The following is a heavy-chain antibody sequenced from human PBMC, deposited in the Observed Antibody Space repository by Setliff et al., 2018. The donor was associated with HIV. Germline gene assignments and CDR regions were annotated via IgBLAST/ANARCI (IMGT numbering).Heavy chain of an antibody. V-gene: IGHV3-30*02. CDR2: LRFDGSNQ. J-gene: IGHJ4*02. Sequence: PGGSLRLSCEASGFTFSSYAMHWVRQAPGKGPEWVAFLRFDGSNQYYADSVKGRFTISRDNSRNTLYLQMHSLTPEDTAVYYCAKDVARRLAAIGRRGFFDSWGQGTLVTVSS. CDR1: GFTFSSYA. D-gene: IGHD6-13*01. CDR3: AKDVARRLAAIGRRGFFDS.